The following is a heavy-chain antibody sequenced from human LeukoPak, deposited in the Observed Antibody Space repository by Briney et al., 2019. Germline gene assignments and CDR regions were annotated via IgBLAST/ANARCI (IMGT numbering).Heavy chain of an antibody. CDR2: INWNGGST. D-gene: IGHD2-15*01. Sequence: GGSLRLSCAASGITFDNYGMSWVRQTPGKGLEWVSGINWNGGSTAYADSVKGRFTISRDNAKNSLYLQMNSLRLGDTALYYCATDCSGNRCYSLWGQGTLVTVSS. CDR3: ATDCSGNRCYSL. CDR1: GITFDNYG. J-gene: IGHJ4*02. V-gene: IGHV3-20*04.